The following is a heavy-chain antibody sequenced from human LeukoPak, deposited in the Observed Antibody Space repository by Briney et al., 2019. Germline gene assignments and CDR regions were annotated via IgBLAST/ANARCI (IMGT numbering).Heavy chain of an antibody. J-gene: IGHJ4*02. V-gene: IGHV3-30-3*01. CDR1: GFTFTRYD. CDR2: ISSDENTK. D-gene: IGHD4-23*01. CDR3: VLGHYCGLFDN. Sequence: GGSQRLSCAASGFTFTRYDMHWVRQAPGKGLEWVAVISSDENTKDYENAVKGRFNIARDNSHNTLFVQMNSLRVEDTAVYYCVLGHYCGLFDNWGQG.